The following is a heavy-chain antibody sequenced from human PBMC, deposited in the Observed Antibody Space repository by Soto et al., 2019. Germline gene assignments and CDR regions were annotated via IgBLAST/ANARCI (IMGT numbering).Heavy chain of an antibody. J-gene: IGHJ4*02. CDR1: GGSISSGGYY. V-gene: IGHV4-31*03. CDR2: IYASGST. D-gene: IGHD1-1*01. Sequence: SETLSLTCTVSGGSISSGGYYWSWIRQHPGKGLEWIGYIYASGSTNYNPSLKSRVTMSVATSKNQFSLKLTSVTAADTATYYCARGGMVIIPTATAFDYWGQGTLVTVSS. CDR3: ARGGMVIIPTATAFDY.